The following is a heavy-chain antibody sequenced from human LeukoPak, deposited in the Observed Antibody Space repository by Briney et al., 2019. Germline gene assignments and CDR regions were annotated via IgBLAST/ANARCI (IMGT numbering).Heavy chain of an antibody. Sequence: ASVKVFCKASGYTFNNYGISGVRQAPGQGLEWMGWVSSYNGDTNYAQKFQGRVTMSTDTSTSTAYMELRSLTFDDTAIYYCAKDWHILTGRNCFDPWGQGTLVTVSS. D-gene: IGHD3-9*01. CDR3: AKDWHILTGRNCFDP. V-gene: IGHV1-18*01. CDR2: VSSYNGDT. CDR1: GYTFNNYG. J-gene: IGHJ5*02.